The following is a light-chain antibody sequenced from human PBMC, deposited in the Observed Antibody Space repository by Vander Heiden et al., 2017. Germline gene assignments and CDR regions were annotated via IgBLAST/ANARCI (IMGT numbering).Light chain of an antibody. CDR3: QKYYSTPIS. CDR2: CAS. J-gene: IGKJ5*01. Sequence: DIVMTQAPYSLAVRLGERSSINCKSSQRVLYSSINEKYLAWYQQKTGQPPKLLIYCASTRETGVPDRFSGSGSGTDFTLTIGSLQAEDVAIYYCQKYYSTPISFGLGTRLEIK. CDR1: QRVLYSSINEKY. V-gene: IGKV4-1*01.